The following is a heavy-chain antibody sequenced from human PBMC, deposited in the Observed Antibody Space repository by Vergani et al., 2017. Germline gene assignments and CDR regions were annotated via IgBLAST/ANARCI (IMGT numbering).Heavy chain of an antibody. V-gene: IGHV1-2*02. CDR3: ARDQSITIFGVVMSGYFDY. Sequence: QVQLVQSGAEVKKPGASVKVSCKASGYTFTGYYMHWVRQAPGQGLEWMGWINPNSGGTNYAQKFQGRVTMTRDTSISTAYMELSRLRSDDTAVYYCARDQSITIFGVVMSGYFDYWGQGTLVTVSS. CDR2: INPNSGGT. CDR1: GYTFTGYY. D-gene: IGHD3-3*01. J-gene: IGHJ4*02.